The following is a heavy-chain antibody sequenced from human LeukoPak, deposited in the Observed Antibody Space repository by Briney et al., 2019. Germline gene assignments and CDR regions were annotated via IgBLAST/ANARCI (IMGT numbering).Heavy chain of an antibody. J-gene: IGHJ5*02. CDR2: INPNSGGT. CDR3: ARDWLRGVGLGYGDYGLPTFDP. CDR1: GYTFTGYY. D-gene: IGHD4-17*01. Sequence: ASVKVSCKASGYTFTGYYMHWVRQAPGQGLEWMGWINPNSGGTNYAQKFQGRVTMTRDTSISTAYMELSRLRSDDTAVYYCARDWLRGVGLGYGDYGLPTFDPWGQGTLVTVSS. V-gene: IGHV1-2*02.